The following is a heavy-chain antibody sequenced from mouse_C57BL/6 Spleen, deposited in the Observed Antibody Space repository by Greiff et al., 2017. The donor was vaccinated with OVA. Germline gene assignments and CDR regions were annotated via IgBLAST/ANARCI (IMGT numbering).Heavy chain of an antibody. CDR2: IDPSDSYT. CDR3: ARGTYDGYYIDY. V-gene: IGHV1-50*01. Sequence: VQLQQPGAELVKPGASVKLSCKASGYTFTSYWMQWVKQRPGQGLEWIGEIDPSDSYTNYNQKFKGKATLTVDTSSSTAYMQLSSLTSEDSAVYYCARGTYDGYYIDYWGQGTTLTVSS. D-gene: IGHD2-3*01. J-gene: IGHJ2*01. CDR1: GYTFTSYW.